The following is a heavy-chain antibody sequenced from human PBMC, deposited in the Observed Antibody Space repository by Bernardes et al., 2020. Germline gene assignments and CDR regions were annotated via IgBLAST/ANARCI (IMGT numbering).Heavy chain of an antibody. CDR3: ARGLLDYYGMDV. J-gene: IGHJ6*02. CDR1: GFTFRSYW. D-gene: IGHD1-26*01. Sequence: GGSLRLSCAASGFTFRSYWMHWVRQAPGKGLVWVSRINSDGSSTSYADSVKGRFTISRDNAKNTLYLQMNSLRAEDTAVYYCARGLLDYYGMDVWGQGTTVTGSS. V-gene: IGHV3-74*01. CDR2: INSDGSST.